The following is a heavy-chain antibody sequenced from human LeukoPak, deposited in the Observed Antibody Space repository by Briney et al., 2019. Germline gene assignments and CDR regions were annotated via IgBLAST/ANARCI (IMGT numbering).Heavy chain of an antibody. Sequence: ASVKVSCKASGYTFTSYGISWVRQAPGQGLEWMGWISAYNGNTNYAQKLQGRVTMTTDTSTSTAYMELRSLRSDDTAVYYCARVDNTMIVVAAVHDAFDIWGQGTMVTVSS. J-gene: IGHJ3*02. CDR1: GYTFTSYG. V-gene: IGHV1-18*01. CDR2: ISAYNGNT. CDR3: ARVDNTMIVVAAVHDAFDI. D-gene: IGHD3-22*01.